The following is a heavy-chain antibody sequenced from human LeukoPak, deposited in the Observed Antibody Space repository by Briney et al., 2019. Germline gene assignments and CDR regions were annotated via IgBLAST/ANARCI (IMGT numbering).Heavy chain of an antibody. J-gene: IGHJ5*02. CDR2: ISGTGSST. CDR1: GFTFTSYS. V-gene: IGHV3-23*01. D-gene: IGHD2-2*02. Sequence: GGSLRLSCAASGFTFTSYSMNWVRQAPGKGLEWVSTISGTGSSTYYADSAKGRFTISRDISKDTLFLQLNSLTAADTAMYFCAKASVAIPQYCNSWGQGTLVTVSS. CDR3: AKASVAIPQYCNS.